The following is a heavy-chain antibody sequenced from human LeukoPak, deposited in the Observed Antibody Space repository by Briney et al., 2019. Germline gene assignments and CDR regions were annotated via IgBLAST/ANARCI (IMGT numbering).Heavy chain of an antibody. V-gene: IGHV1-69-2*01. CDR2: VDPEDGGT. J-gene: IGHJ4*02. CDR3: ATAVITSLDY. D-gene: IGHD3-22*01. Sequence: ASVKVSCKVSGYTFTDYYMHWVQQAPGKGLEWMGLVDPEDGGTIYAEKFQGRVTITADTSTDTAYMELSSLRSEDTAVYYCATAVITSLDYWGQGTLVTVSS. CDR1: GYTFTDYY.